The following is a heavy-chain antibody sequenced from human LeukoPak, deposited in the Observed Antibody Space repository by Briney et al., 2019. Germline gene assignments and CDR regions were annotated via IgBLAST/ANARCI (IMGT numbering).Heavy chain of an antibody. D-gene: IGHD6-13*01. V-gene: IGHV4-59*01. CDR2: IYYSGST. J-gene: IGHJ5*02. CDR3: ARQEQQLIYNWFDP. Sequence: SETLSLTCTVSGGSISGYYWSWIRQPPGKGLEWIGYIYYSGSTNYNPSLKSRVTISVDTSKNQFSLKLSSVTAADTAVYYCARQEQQLIYNWFDPWGQGTLVTVSS. CDR1: GGSISGYY.